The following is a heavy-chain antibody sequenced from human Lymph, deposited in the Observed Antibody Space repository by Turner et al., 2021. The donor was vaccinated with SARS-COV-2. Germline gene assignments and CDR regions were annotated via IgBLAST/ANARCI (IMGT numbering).Heavy chain of an antibody. CDR2: ISVYNGNT. CDR1: GYNFTSYG. CDR3: ARFTADIAVTGRYFDY. D-gene: IGHD6-19*01. J-gene: IGHJ4*02. Sequence: QVQLVQSGAEVKKPGASVKVSCKASGYNFTSYGISWMRQAPGQALEWMGWISVYNGNTNYAQRLQSRVTMTTDTSTSTAYMELRSLRSDDTAVYYCARFTADIAVTGRYFDYWGQGTLVTVSS. V-gene: IGHV1-18*01.